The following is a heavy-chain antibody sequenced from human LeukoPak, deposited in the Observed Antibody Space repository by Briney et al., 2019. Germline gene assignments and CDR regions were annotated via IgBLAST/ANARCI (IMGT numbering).Heavy chain of an antibody. D-gene: IGHD2-2*01. CDR2: ISADGDST. CDR3: AKRRYCTSTSCHDFDY. Sequence: GGSLRLSCAASGFTFRSDAMNWVRQAPGKGLEWVSAISADGDSTYYADSVKGRFTISRDNSKNTLHLQMNGLRPGDTAVYYCAKRRYCTSTSCHDFDYWGQGTLVTVSS. V-gene: IGHV3-23*01. J-gene: IGHJ4*02. CDR1: GFTFRSDA.